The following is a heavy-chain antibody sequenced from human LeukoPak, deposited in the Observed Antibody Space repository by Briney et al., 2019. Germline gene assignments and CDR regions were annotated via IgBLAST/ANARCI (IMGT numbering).Heavy chain of an antibody. D-gene: IGHD2-21*02. CDR2: ISHTGSI. CDR3: ARQVTTLWYFDL. V-gene: IGHV4-4*02. CDR1: GGSITSSKW. J-gene: IGHJ2*01. Sequence: SETLSLTCAVSGGSITSSKWWSWVRQPPGKGLEWIGEISHTGSINYNPSLKSRVTMSVDKSKNQFSLNLTSVTAAGTAVYSCARQVTTLWYFDLWGRGTLVTVSS.